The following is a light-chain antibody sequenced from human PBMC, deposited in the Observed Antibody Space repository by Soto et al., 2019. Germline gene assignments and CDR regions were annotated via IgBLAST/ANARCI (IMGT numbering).Light chain of an antibody. CDR3: QQSYITPYT. Sequence: DIQMTQSPSSLSASVGDTVTITCRASQSISVHLNWYQQKPGKVPKLLIYAASNLQGGVPSSFSGSGSETDFALTISSLHPEDFATYYCQQSYITPYTFGQGTKLQIK. CDR2: AAS. CDR1: QSISVH. J-gene: IGKJ2*01. V-gene: IGKV1-39*01.